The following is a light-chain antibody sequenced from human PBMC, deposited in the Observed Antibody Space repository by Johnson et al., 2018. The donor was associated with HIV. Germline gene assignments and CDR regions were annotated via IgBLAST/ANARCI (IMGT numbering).Light chain of an antibody. CDR2: DTI. V-gene: IGLV1-51*01. J-gene: IGLJ1*01. CDR1: SSNIGSHY. Sequence: QSMLTQPPSVSAAPGQKVTISCSGSSSNIGSHYVSWYQQVPGTAPRLVIYDTIKRHSGIPDRFSGSKSGTSATLGITGLQTGDEADYYCGTWDISLNAYVFGAATKVAFL. CDR3: GTWDISLNAYV.